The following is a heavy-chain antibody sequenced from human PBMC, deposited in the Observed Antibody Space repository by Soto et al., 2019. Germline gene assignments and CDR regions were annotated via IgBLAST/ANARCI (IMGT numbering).Heavy chain of an antibody. V-gene: IGHV3-48*02. Sequence: EVQLVESGGGLVQPGGSLRLSCAASGFTFSSYSMNWVRQAPGKGLEWVSYINSGSSTIYYADSVKGRFTISRDNAKNSLYLQMNSLRDEDTAVYYCARDPPRCSGGSCFDFWGQGTLVTVSS. CDR2: INSGSSTI. CDR3: ARDPPRCSGGSCFDF. J-gene: IGHJ4*02. CDR1: GFTFSSYS. D-gene: IGHD2-15*01.